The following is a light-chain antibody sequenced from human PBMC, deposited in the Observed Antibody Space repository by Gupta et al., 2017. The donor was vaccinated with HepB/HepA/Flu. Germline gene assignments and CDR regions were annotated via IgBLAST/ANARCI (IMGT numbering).Light chain of an antibody. CDR1: QSISSW. V-gene: IGKV1-5*03. CDR3: QHDNSSPCN. Sequence: DIQMTQSPSTLSASVGDRVTITCRASQSISSWLAWYQQKPGKAPKLLIYKASSLESGVPSRFSGSGSGTEFTLTISSLQPDDFATYYCQHDNSSPCNFGQGTKVDIK. J-gene: IGKJ2*02. CDR2: KAS.